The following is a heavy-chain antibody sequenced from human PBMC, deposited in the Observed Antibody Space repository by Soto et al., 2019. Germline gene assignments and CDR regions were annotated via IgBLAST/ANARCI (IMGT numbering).Heavy chain of an antibody. V-gene: IGHV6-1*01. CDR3: ARASSGWYLHYYYGMDV. CDR1: WDSVSSNSAA. D-gene: IGHD6-19*01. J-gene: IGHJ6*02. Sequence: SQTLSLTCIISWDSVSSNSAAWNWIRQSPSRGLEWLGRTYHRSKWYNDYAVSVKSRITINPDTSKNQFSLQLNSVTPEDTAVYYCARASSGWYLHYYYGMDVWGQGTTVTVSS. CDR2: TYHRSKWYN.